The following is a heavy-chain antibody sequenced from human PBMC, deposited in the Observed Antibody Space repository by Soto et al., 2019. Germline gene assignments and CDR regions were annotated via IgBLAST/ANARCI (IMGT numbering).Heavy chain of an antibody. D-gene: IGHD4-17*01. J-gene: IGHJ6*02. CDR2: IWYDGSNI. CDR3: ARDNYGGNRLIFRYYYYGMDV. CDR1: GFTFSSDG. V-gene: IGHV3-33*01. Sequence: QVQLVESGGGVVQPGRSLRLSCAASGFTFSSDGMHWVRQAPGKGLEWVAVIWYDGSNIYYADSVKGRFTISRDNSKNTLYLKMNGLRAEDTAVYYCARDNYGGNRLIFRYYYYGMDVWGQGTTVTVSS.